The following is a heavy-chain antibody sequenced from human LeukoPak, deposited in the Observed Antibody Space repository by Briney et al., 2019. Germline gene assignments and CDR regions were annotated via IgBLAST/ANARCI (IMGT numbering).Heavy chain of an antibody. CDR3: AKDSLLNTRITIFGVATPYYYYGMDV. CDR1: GFTVSSNY. D-gene: IGHD3-3*01. Sequence: GGSLRLSCAASGFTVSSNYMSWVRQAPGKGLEWVSALSGSVGPTYYADSVKGRFTISRDNSENTLFLQMNSLRAEDTAVYYCAKDSLLNTRITIFGVATPYYYYGMDVWGRGTTVTVS. V-gene: IGHV3-53*05. CDR2: LSGSVGPT. J-gene: IGHJ6*02.